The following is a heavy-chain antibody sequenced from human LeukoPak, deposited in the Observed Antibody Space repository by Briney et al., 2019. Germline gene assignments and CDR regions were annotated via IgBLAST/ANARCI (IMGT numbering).Heavy chain of an antibody. CDR2: ISWNSGSI. Sequence: PGGSLRLSCAASGFTFDDYAMHWVRQAPGKGLEWVSGISWNSGSIGYADSVKGRFTISRDNSKNTLYLQMNSLRDEDTAVYYCAKDRAYCSSSTCLDQDFWGQGTLVTVSS. D-gene: IGHD2/OR15-2a*01. V-gene: IGHV3-9*01. J-gene: IGHJ4*02. CDR3: AKDRAYCSSSTCLDQDF. CDR1: GFTFDDYA.